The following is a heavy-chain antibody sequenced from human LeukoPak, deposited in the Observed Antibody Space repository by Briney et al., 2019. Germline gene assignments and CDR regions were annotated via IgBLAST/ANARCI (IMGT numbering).Heavy chain of an antibody. J-gene: IGHJ4*02. CDR2: ISGSGSGGST. Sequence: GGSLRLSCADSGFTFSSNTMNWVRQAPGKGLEWVSSISGSGSGGSTYYADSVKGRLTISRDNSKNTLYLQMNSLIAEDTAVYYCAKSGYNRFDYWGQGTRVTVSS. CDR3: AKSGYNRFDY. CDR1: GFTFSSNT. D-gene: IGHD5-24*01. V-gene: IGHV3-23*01.